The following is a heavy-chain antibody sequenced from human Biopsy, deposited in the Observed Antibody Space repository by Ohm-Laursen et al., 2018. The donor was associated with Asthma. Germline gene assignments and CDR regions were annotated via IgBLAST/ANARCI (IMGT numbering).Heavy chain of an antibody. CDR1: GDSFSNYA. CDR3: ARDRVSSPIRHGSGSYYLYNWFDP. CDR2: FIPVLGTP. D-gene: IGHD3-10*01. V-gene: IGHV1-69*01. Sequence: SSVKVSCKASGDSFSNYAISWVRQAPGQGLERMGGFIPVLGTPDHAQKFQGRVTITADESTSTAYMELSSLRSEDTAVYYCARDRVSSPIRHGSGSYYLYNWFDPWGQGTLVTVSS. J-gene: IGHJ5*02.